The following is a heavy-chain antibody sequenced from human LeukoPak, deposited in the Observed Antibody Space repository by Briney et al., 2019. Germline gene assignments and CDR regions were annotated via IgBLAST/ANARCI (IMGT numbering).Heavy chain of an antibody. CDR3: ARVLWNFWSGYYYGMDV. D-gene: IGHD3-3*01. J-gene: IGHJ6*02. V-gene: IGHV1-18*01. CDR1: GYTFTSYG. Sequence: ASVKVSCKASGYTFTSYGISWVRQAPGQGVEGVGWISAYNGNTNYAQKLQGRVTMTTDPSTSTAYMELRNLRSDDTAVYYCARVLWNFWSGYYYGMDVWGQGTTVTVSS. CDR2: ISAYNGNT.